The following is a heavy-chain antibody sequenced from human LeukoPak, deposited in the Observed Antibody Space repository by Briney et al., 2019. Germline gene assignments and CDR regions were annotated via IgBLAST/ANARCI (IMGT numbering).Heavy chain of an antibody. CDR3: ARDRSGDNWFDP. D-gene: IGHD3-10*01. J-gene: IGHJ5*02. CDR1: RGTFSSYA. V-gene: IGHV1-69*01. Sequence: SVEVSCKASRGTFSSYAISWVRQAPGQGLEWMGGIIPIFGTANYAQKFQGRVTITADESTSTAYMVLSSLRSEDTAVYYCARDRSGDNWFDPWGQGTLVTVSS. CDR2: IIPIFGTA.